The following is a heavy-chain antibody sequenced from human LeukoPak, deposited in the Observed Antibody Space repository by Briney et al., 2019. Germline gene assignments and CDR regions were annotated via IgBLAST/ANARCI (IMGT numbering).Heavy chain of an antibody. J-gene: IGHJ6*02. Sequence: ASVKVSCKASGYTFTSYGISWVRQAPGQGLEWMRWISAYNGNTNFAQKLQDRVTMTTDTSTSTAYMELRSLRSDDTAVYYCARHDDIAIFRNGLDVWGQGTTVTVSS. CDR2: ISAYNGNT. D-gene: IGHD6-13*01. V-gene: IGHV1-18*01. CDR1: GYTFTSYG. CDR3: ARHDDIAIFRNGLDV.